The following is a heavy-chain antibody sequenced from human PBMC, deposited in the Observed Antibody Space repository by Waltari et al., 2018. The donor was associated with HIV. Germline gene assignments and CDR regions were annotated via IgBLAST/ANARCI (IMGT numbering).Heavy chain of an antibody. D-gene: IGHD3-22*01. CDR2: FYTSGNI. Sequence: QVRLQESGPGLVKPSPTLSLTCTVSGGSISSSNYYWSWIRQPAGKGLEWIGRFYTSGNINYNPSLKSRATISTDTSKNQFSLKLTSVTAADTAVYYCARTSYYDTRGWGGMDVWGQGTTVTVSS. CDR3: ARTSYYDTRGWGGMDV. CDR1: GGSISSSNYY. V-gene: IGHV4-61*02. J-gene: IGHJ6*02.